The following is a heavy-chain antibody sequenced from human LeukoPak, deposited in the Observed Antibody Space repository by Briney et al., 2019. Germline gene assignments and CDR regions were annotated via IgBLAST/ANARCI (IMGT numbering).Heavy chain of an antibody. Sequence: AGGSLRLSCTASGFSFSSFRMHWVRQAPGKGLEWVASLWYNGINKYYADSVKGRFTISRDNSKNTLYLQMDSLRAEDTAMFYCARARNNYDESGYSALDHWGQGTLVTVSS. CDR2: LWYNGINK. CDR3: ARARNNYDESGYSALDH. V-gene: IGHV3-33*01. CDR1: GFSFSSFR. J-gene: IGHJ4*02. D-gene: IGHD3-3*01.